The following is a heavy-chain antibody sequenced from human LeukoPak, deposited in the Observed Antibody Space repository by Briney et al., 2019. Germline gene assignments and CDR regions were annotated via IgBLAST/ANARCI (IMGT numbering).Heavy chain of an antibody. CDR3: ARHDGRGGATMGALDS. D-gene: IGHD5-12*01. Sequence: KSSETLSLTCTVSGGSISSGSHHWGWFRQSPGKGLEWIGSIHYSRTTYHNPSLNSRVTISEVTSKNQFSLQLNSVTAADTAVYHCARHDGRGGATMGALDSWGQGSLVTVSS. CDR2: IHYSRTT. CDR1: GGSISSGSHH. J-gene: IGHJ4*02. V-gene: IGHV4-39*01.